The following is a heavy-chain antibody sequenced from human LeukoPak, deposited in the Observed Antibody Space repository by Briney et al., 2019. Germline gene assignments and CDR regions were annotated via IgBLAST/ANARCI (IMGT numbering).Heavy chain of an antibody. D-gene: IGHD3-10*02. Sequence: GGSLRLSCAASGFTFSSYSMNWVRQAPGKGLEWVSSISSSSSYIYYADSVKGRFTISRDNAKNSLYLQMNSLRAEDTAVYCCAELGITMIGGVWGKGTTVTISS. CDR2: ISSSSSYI. V-gene: IGHV3-21*01. CDR3: AELGITMIGGV. CDR1: GFTFSSYS. J-gene: IGHJ6*04.